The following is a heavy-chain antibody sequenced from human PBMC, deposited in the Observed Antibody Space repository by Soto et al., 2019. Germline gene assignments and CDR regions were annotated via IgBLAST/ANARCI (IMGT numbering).Heavy chain of an antibody. D-gene: IGHD3-10*01. J-gene: IGHJ3*01. CDR3: ARTKSYGAYDV. CDR1: GFTLSDYY. CDR2: SRDKANSFST. V-gene: IGHV3-72*01. Sequence: EVKLVESGGGLVQPGGSLRLSCAVSGFTLSDYYIDWVRQAPGKGLKWLARSRDKANSFSTDYAASVKGRLSISRDDSESSVFLQMNSLRTEDTALYYCARTKSYGAYDVWGQGTVVIVSS.